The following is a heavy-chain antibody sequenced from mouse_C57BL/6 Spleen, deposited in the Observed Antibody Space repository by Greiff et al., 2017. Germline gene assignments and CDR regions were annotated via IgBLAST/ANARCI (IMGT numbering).Heavy chain of an antibody. Sequence: VQLQQPGAELVMPGASVKLSCKASGYTFTSYWMHWVKQRPGQGLEWIGEIDPSVSYTNYTQKFKGKSTLTVDKSSSTAYMQLSSLTSEDSAVYYCARSGYRYYFDYWGQGTTLTVSS. J-gene: IGHJ2*01. D-gene: IGHD5-1-1*01. CDR1: GYTFTSYW. CDR3: ARSGYRYYFDY. V-gene: IGHV1-69*01. CDR2: IDPSVSYT.